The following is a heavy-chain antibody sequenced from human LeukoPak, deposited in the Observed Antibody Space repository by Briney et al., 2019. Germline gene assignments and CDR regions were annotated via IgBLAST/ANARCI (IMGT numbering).Heavy chain of an antibody. CDR3: ARDQILSGYSSGWYEGEDF. CDR1: GGSISSYY. J-gene: IGHJ4*02. CDR2: IYYSGST. D-gene: IGHD6-19*01. Sequence: SETLSLTCTVSGGSISSYYWSWIRQPPGKGLEWIGYIYYSGSTNYSPSLKSRVTISVDTSKNQFSLKLSSVTAADTAVYYCARDQILSGYSSGWYEGEDFWGQGTLVAVSS. V-gene: IGHV4-59*12.